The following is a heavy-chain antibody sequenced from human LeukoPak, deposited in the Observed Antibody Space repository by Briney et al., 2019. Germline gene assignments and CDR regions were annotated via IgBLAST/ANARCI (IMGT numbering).Heavy chain of an antibody. CDR3: VRSRWLQLGYFDC. J-gene: IGHJ4*02. D-gene: IGHD5-24*01. V-gene: IGHV3-48*03. CDR1: GFTFSTYE. Sequence: PGGSLRLSCAASGFTFSTYEMNWVRQAPGKGLEWVSYISGSGSTIYYADSVKGRFTISRDNANNSLYLQMNSLRAEDTAVYYCVRSRWLQLGYFDCWGQGTLVTVSS. CDR2: ISGSGSTI.